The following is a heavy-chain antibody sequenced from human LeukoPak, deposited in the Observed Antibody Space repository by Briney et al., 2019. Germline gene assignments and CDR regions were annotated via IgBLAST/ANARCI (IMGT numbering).Heavy chain of an antibody. CDR2: FDPEDGET. D-gene: IGHD6-19*01. CDR3: AGTSGWSNWFDP. CDR1: GYTLTELS. J-gene: IGHJ5*02. V-gene: IGHV1-24*01. Sequence: GASVKVSCKVSGYTLTELSMHWVRQAPGKGLEWMGGFDPEDGETIYAQKFQGRVTMTEDTSTDTAYMELSSLRSEDTAVYHCAGTSGWSNWFDPWGQGTLVTVSS.